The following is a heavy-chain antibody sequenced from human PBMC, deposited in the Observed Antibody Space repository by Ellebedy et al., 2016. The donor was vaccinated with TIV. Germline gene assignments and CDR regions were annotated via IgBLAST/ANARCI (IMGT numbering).Heavy chain of an antibody. D-gene: IGHD6-19*01. J-gene: IGHJ6*02. CDR2: IYPGDSDT. CDR1: GYSFTSYW. CDR3: ARQGTDSSGWETYYYYGMDV. Sequence: GGSLRLSXKGSGYSFTSYWIGWVRQMPGKGLEWMGIIYPGDSDTRYSPSFQGQVTISADKSISTAYLQWSSLKASDTAMYYCARQGTDSSGWETYYYYGMDVWGQGTTVTVSS. V-gene: IGHV5-51*01.